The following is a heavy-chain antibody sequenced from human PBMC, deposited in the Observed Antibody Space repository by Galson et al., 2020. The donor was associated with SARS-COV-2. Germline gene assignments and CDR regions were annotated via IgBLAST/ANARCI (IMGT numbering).Heavy chain of an antibody. D-gene: IGHD6-13*01. CDR3: AKIAATGDAFDI. J-gene: IGHJ3*02. V-gene: IGHV3-13*01. CDR2: IDTAAYT. CDR1: GFTFSSYD. Sequence: GESLKISCAASGFTFSSYDMHWVRQPTGKRLEWVSAIDTAAYTYYTDSVKGRFTISRENAKKSLYLQMNSLRAEDTAVYYCAKIAATGDAFDIWGQ.